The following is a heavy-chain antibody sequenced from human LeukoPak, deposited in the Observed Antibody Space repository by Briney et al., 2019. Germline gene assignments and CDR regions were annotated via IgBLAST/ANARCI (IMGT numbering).Heavy chain of an antibody. V-gene: IGHV4-39*01. CDR2: IDYSGST. J-gene: IGHJ4*02. CDR3: ARARHRFDSRGYYFDY. D-gene: IGHD3-22*01. CDR1: GDSVNTINYF. Sequence: PSETLSLTCTVSGDSVNTINYFWGWLRQPPGKGLEWIATIDYSGSTYCNPSLKTRLTISVDTSKNQFSLKLASVTATDTAVFYCARARHRFDSRGYYFDYWGQGKPVTVSS.